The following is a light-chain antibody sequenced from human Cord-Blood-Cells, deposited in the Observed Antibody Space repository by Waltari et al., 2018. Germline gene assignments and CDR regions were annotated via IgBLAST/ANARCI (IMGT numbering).Light chain of an antibody. J-gene: IGKJ4*01. CDR3: QQYGSSPLT. CDR1: QSVSSSY. CDR2: GAS. Sequence: EIVLTQSPGTLSLSPGERATLSCRASQSVSSSYLAWYQQKPGQAPRLLIYGASSRATGIPDRFRGSGSGTDFTLTISRREPEDFAVYYCQQYGSSPLTFGGGTKVEIK. V-gene: IGKV3-20*01.